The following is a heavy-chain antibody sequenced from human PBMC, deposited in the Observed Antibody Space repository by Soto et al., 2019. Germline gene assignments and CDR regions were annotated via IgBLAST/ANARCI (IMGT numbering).Heavy chain of an antibody. V-gene: IGHV4-39*01. D-gene: IGHD3-22*01. CDR1: GGSISSSSYY. CDR2: ILYTGST. J-gene: IGHJ3*02. Sequence: SETLSLTCTVSGGSISSSSYYWGWIRQPPGKGLECIGSILYTGSTYYNPSLKSRVTISVDTSKNQFSLKLSSVTAADTAVYYCARPYDSSGYLAIWGQGTMVTVS. CDR3: ARPYDSSGYLAI.